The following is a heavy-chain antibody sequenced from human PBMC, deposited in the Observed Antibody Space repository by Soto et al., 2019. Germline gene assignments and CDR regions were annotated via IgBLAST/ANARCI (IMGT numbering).Heavy chain of an antibody. CDR3: TSGRHSLRLDP. J-gene: IGHJ5*02. D-gene: IGHD1-26*01. CDR2: ISSSRSYI. CDR1: GFTFSSYS. Sequence: PGGSLRLSCAASGFTFSSYSMNWVRQAPGKGLEWVSSISSSRSYIYYADSVKGRLTISRANAKNSLYLQMTRLTAEDPAVDYCTSGRHSLRLDPWGQGTLVTVPS. V-gene: IGHV3-21*01.